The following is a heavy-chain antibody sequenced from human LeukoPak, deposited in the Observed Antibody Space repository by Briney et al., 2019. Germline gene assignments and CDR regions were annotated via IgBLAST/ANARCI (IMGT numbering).Heavy chain of an antibody. CDR3: ARSYGPYQIDS. D-gene: IGHD2-2*01. CDR1: DGSMSSDA. Sequence: SQTLSLTCAVPDGSMSSDAWTWIRQPPGMALEWIGYIYHSGSAYYNPSLKSRVTISLDRSKNQFSLKLSSMTAADTAFYYCARSYGPYQIDSWGQGTLVTVSS. J-gene: IGHJ4*02. CDR2: IYHSGSA. V-gene: IGHV4-30-2*01.